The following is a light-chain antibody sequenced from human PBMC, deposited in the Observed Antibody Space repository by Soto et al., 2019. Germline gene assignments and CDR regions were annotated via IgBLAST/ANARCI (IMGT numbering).Light chain of an antibody. CDR3: QQSYNTPYT. V-gene: IGKV1-39*01. Sequence: DIQMTQSPSSLSASVGDRVTITCRASQSISSSLNWYQQKSGKAPKLLIYATSRLQSGVPSRFSGSGSGTDFTLTISSLQPEDFATYFCQQSYNTPYTFGQGTKLEIK. CDR2: ATS. J-gene: IGKJ2*01. CDR1: QSISSS.